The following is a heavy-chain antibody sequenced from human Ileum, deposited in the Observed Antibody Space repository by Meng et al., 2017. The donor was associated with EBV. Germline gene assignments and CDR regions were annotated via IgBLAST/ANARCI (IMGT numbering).Heavy chain of an antibody. CDR3: ARVGGSGFDSEFYFDF. Sequence: CHGPVKPRTTSSRTCIVSGGSISVTEYYGGWIRQPPGKGLEWIGSVYYAGSTFYNPSLRRRVTISVDKSNNQFSLKVSSVTAADTAVYYCARVGGSGFDSEFYFDFWGQGTLVTVFS. D-gene: IGHD5-18*01. V-gene: IGHV4-39*07. CDR2: VYYAGST. J-gene: IGHJ4*02. CDR1: GGSISVTEYY.